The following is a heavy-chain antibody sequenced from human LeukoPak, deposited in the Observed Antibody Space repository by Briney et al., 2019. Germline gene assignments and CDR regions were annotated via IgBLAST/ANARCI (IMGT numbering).Heavy chain of an antibody. CDR1: GFTFSSYE. J-gene: IGHJ4*02. CDR3: ARDPTNWIDY. Sequence: GGSLRLSCAASGFTFSSYEMNWVRQAPGKGLEWVSYISSSGSTIYYADSAKGRFTISRDNAKNSLYLQMNSLRAEDTAVYYCARDPTNWIDYWGQGTLVTVSS. CDR2: ISSSGSTI. D-gene: IGHD1-1*01. V-gene: IGHV3-48*03.